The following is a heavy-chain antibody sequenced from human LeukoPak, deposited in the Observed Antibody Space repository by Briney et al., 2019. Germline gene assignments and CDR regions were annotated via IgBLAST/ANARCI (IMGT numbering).Heavy chain of an antibody. J-gene: IGHJ5*02. D-gene: IGHD4-17*01. CDR2: ISSSSSYI. CDR3: ARVDAIDYSDYEANWFDP. Sequence: GGSLRLPCAASGFTFSSYSMNWVRQAPGKGLEWVSSISSSSSYIYYADSVKGRFTISRDNAKNSLYLQMNSLRAEDMAVYYCARVDAIDYSDYEANWFDPWGQGTLVTVSS. CDR1: GFTFSSYS. V-gene: IGHV3-21*01.